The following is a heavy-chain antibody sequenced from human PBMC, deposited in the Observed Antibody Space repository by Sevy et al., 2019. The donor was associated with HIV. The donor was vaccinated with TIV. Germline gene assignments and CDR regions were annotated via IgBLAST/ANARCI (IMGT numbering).Heavy chain of an antibody. CDR1: GYTFTSYG. Sequence: ASVKVSCKASGYTFTSYGISWVRQAPGQGLEWMGWISAYNGDTNYAQKPQGRVTMTTDTSTSTAYMELTSLRSDDTTVYFGARGYYDFWSGYYRRDAFDSWGQGTRVTVSS. CDR3: ARGYYDFWSGYYRRDAFDS. J-gene: IGHJ3*02. D-gene: IGHD3-3*01. CDR2: ISAYNGDT. V-gene: IGHV1-18*01.